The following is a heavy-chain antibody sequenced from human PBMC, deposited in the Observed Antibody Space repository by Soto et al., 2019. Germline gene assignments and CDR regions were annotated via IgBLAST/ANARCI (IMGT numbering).Heavy chain of an antibody. D-gene: IGHD2-15*01. Sequence: ASVKVSCKASGYTFTAYYMHWVRQAPGQGLEWMGWINPNSGVTNYAQKFQGRVTMTRDTSISTVHMDLSSLISDDTAVYFCARGGLVVANWFDPWGQGALVTVSS. CDR3: ARGGLVVANWFDP. J-gene: IGHJ5*02. V-gene: IGHV1-2*02. CDR1: GYTFTAYY. CDR2: INPNSGVT.